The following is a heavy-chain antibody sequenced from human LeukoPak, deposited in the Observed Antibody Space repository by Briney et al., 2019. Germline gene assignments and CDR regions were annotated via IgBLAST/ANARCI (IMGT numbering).Heavy chain of an antibody. Sequence: GGSLRLSCAASGFSFSSYAMHWVRQAPGKGLEWVAVMSYDGNNIYYADSVKGRFTISRDNSKNTLYLQMNSLRAEDTAVYYCAKGLGIGLNALTGSGVSFDCWGQGTLVTVSS. CDR2: MSYDGNNI. CDR1: GFSFSSYA. V-gene: IGHV3-30-3*01. J-gene: IGHJ4*02. D-gene: IGHD3-9*01. CDR3: AKGLGIGLNALTGSGVSFDC.